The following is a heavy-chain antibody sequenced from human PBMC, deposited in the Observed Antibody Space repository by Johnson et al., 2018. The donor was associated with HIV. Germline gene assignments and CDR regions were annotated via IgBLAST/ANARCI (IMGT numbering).Heavy chain of an antibody. CDR2: IKSKIDGGTT. CDR1: GFTFSDYY. J-gene: IGHJ3*02. Sequence: VQLVESGGGLVKPGGSLRLSCAASGFTFSDYYMSWIRQAPGKGLEWVGRIKSKIDGGTTDYTAPVKGRFTILRDDSKSTLYLQMNSLNTEDTAVYYCTTERGYAFDIWGQGTMVTVSS. CDR3: TTERGYAFDI. V-gene: IGHV3-15*01.